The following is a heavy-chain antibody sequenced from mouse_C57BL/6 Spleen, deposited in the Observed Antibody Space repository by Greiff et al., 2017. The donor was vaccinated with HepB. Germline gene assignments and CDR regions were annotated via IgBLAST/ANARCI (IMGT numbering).Heavy chain of an antibody. V-gene: IGHV5-4*01. CDR3: ARDDGKGYFDY. J-gene: IGHJ2*01. Sequence: EVQLVESGGGLVKPGGSLKLSCAASGFTFSSYAMSWVRQTPEKRLEWVATISDGGSYTYYPDKVKGRFTISRDNAKNNLYLQMSHLKSEDTAMYYCARDDGKGYFDYWGQGTTLTVSS. CDR1: GFTFSSYA. D-gene: IGHD2-1*01. CDR2: ISDGGSYT.